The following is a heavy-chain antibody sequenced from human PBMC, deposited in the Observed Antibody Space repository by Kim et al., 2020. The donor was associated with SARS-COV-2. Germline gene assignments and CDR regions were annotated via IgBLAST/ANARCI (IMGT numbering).Heavy chain of an antibody. CDR1: GFTFSSYG. Sequence: GGSLRLSCAASGFTFSSYGMHWVRQAPGKGLEWVAVISYDGSNKYYADSVKGRFTISRDNSKNTLYLQMNSLRAEDTAVYYCAKVSTSYCGGDCYSYYFDYWGQGTLVTVSS. V-gene: IGHV3-30*18. D-gene: IGHD2-21*02. CDR2: ISYDGSNK. CDR3: AKVSTSYCGGDCYSYYFDY. J-gene: IGHJ4*02.